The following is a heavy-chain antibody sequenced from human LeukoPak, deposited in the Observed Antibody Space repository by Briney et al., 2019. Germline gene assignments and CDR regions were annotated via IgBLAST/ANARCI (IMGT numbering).Heavy chain of an antibody. CDR3: AKTFAGYSSGWYGSTYFDY. CDR2: ISYDGSNK. D-gene: IGHD6-19*01. Sequence: GGSLRLSCAASGFTFSSYGMHWVRQAPGKGLEWVAVISYDGSNKYYADSVKGRFTISRDNSKNTLYLQMNSLRAEDTAVYYCAKTFAGYSSGWYGSTYFDYWGQGTLVTVSS. V-gene: IGHV3-30*18. J-gene: IGHJ4*02. CDR1: GFTFSSYG.